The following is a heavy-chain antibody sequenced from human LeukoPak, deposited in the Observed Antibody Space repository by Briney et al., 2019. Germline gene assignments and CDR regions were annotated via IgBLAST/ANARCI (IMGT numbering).Heavy chain of an antibody. CDR2: TTPLFGTT. Sequence: TPVKVPCKAPGGTSKTNARRGAPQAPGQGLEWMGRTTPLFGTTNFAQKFQDRVTITADKSTTTAYMELSSLTSEDTAAYFCARDRWGDFKGFDSWGQGTLVIVSS. CDR1: GGTSKTNA. V-gene: IGHV1-69*06. D-gene: IGHD3-3*01. CDR3: ARDRWGDFKGFDS. J-gene: IGHJ5*01.